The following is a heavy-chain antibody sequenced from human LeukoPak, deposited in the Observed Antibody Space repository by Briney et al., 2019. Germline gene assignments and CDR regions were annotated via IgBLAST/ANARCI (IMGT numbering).Heavy chain of an antibody. Sequence: GGSLRLSCAASGFAFNFYAMTWVRQAPGKGLQWVSTINANGVNTYYADSVRGRFTISRDNSKDTLYLQLNSMRAEDTAIDFCSKPISGGLAVSADWFDSWGQGTLVIVSS. CDR3: SKPISGGLAVSADWFDS. J-gene: IGHJ5*01. CDR2: INANGVNT. V-gene: IGHV3-23*01. CDR1: GFAFNFYA. D-gene: IGHD6-19*01.